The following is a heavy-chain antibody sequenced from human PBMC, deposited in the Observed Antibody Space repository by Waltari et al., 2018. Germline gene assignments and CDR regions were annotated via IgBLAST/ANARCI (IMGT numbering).Heavy chain of an antibody. D-gene: IGHD3-22*01. CDR2: IYHSGST. Sequence: QLQLQESGSGLVKPSQTLSPTCAVSGVSISRGGYSRSWIRQPPGKGLEWIGYIYHSGSTYYNPSLKSRVTISVDRSKNQFSLKLSSVTAADTAVYYCARKITMIVSDAFDIWGQGTMVTVSS. J-gene: IGHJ3*02. CDR1: GVSISRGGYS. V-gene: IGHV4-30-2*01. CDR3: ARKITMIVSDAFDI.